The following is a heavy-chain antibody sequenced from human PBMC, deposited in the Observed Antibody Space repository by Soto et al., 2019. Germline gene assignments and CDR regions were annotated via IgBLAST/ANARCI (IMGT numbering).Heavy chain of an antibody. J-gene: IGHJ6*03. CDR3: AKGYCSSTSCHPYYYYYMDV. Sequence: GGSLRLSCAASGFTFSSYAMSWVRQAPGKGLEWVSAISGSGGSTYYADSVKGRFTISRDNSKNALYLQMNSLRAEDTAVYYCAKGYCSSTSCHPYYYYYMDVWGKGTTVTVSS. CDR2: ISGSGGST. CDR1: GFTFSSYA. D-gene: IGHD2-2*01. V-gene: IGHV3-23*01.